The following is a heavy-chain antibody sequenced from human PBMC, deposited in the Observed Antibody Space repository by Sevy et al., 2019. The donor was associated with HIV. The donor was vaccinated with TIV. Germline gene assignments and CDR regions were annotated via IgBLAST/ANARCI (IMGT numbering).Heavy chain of an antibody. J-gene: IGHJ5*02. CDR2: IYYSGST. CDR1: GGSISSYY. Sequence: SETLSLTCTVSGGSISSYYWSWIRQPPGKGLEWIGYIYYSGSTNYNPSLKSRVTISVDTSKNQFSLKLSSVTAADTAVYYCARWVVVAATRWFDPWGQGTLVTVSS. D-gene: IGHD2-15*01. V-gene: IGHV4-59*01. CDR3: ARWVVVAATRWFDP.